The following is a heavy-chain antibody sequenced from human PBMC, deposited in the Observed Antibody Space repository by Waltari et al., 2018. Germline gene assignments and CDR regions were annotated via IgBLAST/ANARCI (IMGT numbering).Heavy chain of an antibody. CDR2: RSSLSKYT. CDR3: ARDGISSTQSGYFDY. CDR1: GFTFSSDG. D-gene: IGHD6-13*01. Sequence: EVRLVESGGGLVKPGGSLSLSCAASGFTFSSDGMNWVRQAPGKGLECVSSRSSLSKYTYYADSVKGRFTISRDNAKNSLYLQMNSLRAEDTAVYFCARDGISSTQSGYFDYWGQGVLVTVSS. J-gene: IGHJ4*02. V-gene: IGHV3-21*01.